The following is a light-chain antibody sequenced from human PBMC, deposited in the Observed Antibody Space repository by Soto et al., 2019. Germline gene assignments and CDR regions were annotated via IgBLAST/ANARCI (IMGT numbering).Light chain of an antibody. V-gene: IGKV1D-12*01. CDR2: AAS. CDR3: QEANHFHPT. J-gene: IGKJ3*01. Sequence: DIQMTQSPSSVSASVGDRVTITCRARQNINTWVAWYQQKPGKAPKILISAASSLQSGVPSRFSGSGSGTDFTLTISSLQPEDYATYLCQEANHFHPTFGPGTKVDIQ. CDR1: QNINTW.